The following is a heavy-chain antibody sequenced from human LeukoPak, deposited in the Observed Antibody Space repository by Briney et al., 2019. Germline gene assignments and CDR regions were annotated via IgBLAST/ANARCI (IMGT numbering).Heavy chain of an antibody. CDR1: EFTFSTYA. J-gene: IGHJ6*02. CDR3: AKSSGPGGYYYYGMDV. CDR2: ISGDGGIT. D-gene: IGHD3-10*01. V-gene: IGHV3-23*01. Sequence: PGGSLRLSCAASEFTFSTYAMSWVRQAPGKGLEWVSGISGDGGITYYADSVRGRFTISRDNSKNTPYLQMNSLRADDTAVYYCAKSSGPGGYYYYGMDVWGQGTTVTVSS.